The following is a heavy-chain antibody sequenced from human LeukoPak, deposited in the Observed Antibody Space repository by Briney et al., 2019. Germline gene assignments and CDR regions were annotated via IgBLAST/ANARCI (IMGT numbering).Heavy chain of an antibody. CDR3: ARAVTGTSLVDF. D-gene: IGHD6-19*01. CDR1: GGSIGGDH. J-gene: IGHJ4*02. V-gene: IGHV4-59*08. CDR2: ISYTGST. Sequence: PSETLSLTCTISGGSIGGDHWSWIRQAPGEGLEWIGYISYTGSTSYNPSLRSRVTISLNTPENQFSLRLTSVTAADTAVYYCARAVTGTSLVDFWGQGTLVPVSS.